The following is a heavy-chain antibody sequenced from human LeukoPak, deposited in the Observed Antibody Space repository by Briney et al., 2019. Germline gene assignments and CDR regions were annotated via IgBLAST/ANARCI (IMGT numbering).Heavy chain of an antibody. D-gene: IGHD2-8*01. CDR2: IDSSGSDI. Sequence: GGSLTLSCAASGFTFSTCYMSWIRQAPGKGLEWVSYIDSSGSDISYADSVKGRFSISRDNAKNSLYLQMNSLRAEDTAVYYCARYLPTPAYLFDSWGQGTLVTVSS. CDR1: GFTFSTCY. CDR3: ARYLPTPAYLFDS. V-gene: IGHV3-11*01. J-gene: IGHJ4*02.